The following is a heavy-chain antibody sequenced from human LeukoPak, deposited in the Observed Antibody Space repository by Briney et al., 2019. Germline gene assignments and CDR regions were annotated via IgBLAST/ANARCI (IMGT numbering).Heavy chain of an antibody. CDR3: AKHRFGNPHFDY. D-gene: IGHD1-14*01. Sequence: SETLSLTCSVSGDSISTYYWSWLRQPQGKGPEWMGFVYSTGHTNYNPSLKSRVTMSLDTSKKQVSLEFNSVTAADTAVYYCAKHRFGNPHFDYWGQGSLVTVAS. J-gene: IGHJ4*01. CDR1: GDSISTYY. CDR2: VYSTGHT. V-gene: IGHV4-59*08.